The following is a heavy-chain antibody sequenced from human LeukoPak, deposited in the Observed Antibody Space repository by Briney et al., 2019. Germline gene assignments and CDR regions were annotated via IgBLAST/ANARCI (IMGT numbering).Heavy chain of an antibody. J-gene: IGHJ6*04. CDR3: ASGGYCSSTRCYEPYYYYGMDV. V-gene: IGHV3-21*01. CDR1: GFTFSSYS. CDR2: ISSSSSYI. Sequence: PGGSLRLSCAASGFTFSSYSMNWVRQAPGKGLEWVSSISSSSSYIYYADSVKGRFTISRDNAKNSLYLQMNSLRAEDTAVYYCASGGYCSSTRCYEPYYYYGMDVWGKGTTVTVSS. D-gene: IGHD2-2*01.